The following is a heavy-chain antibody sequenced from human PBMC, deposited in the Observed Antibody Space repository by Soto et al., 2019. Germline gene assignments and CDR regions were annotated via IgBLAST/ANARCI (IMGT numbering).Heavy chain of an antibody. CDR2: INPSGGST. V-gene: IGHV1-46*01. Sequence: ASVKVSCKASGYTFTSYYMHWVRQAPGQGLEWMGIINPSGGSTSYAQKFQGRVTMTRDTSTSTVYMELSSLRAEDTAVYYCARGYHYYDSSGYDKWDAFDIWGQGTMVTVSS. D-gene: IGHD3-22*01. CDR1: GYTFTSYY. J-gene: IGHJ3*02. CDR3: ARGYHYYDSSGYDKWDAFDI.